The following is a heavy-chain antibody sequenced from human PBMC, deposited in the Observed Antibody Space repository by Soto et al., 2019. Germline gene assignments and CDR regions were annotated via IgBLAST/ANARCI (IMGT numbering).Heavy chain of an antibody. Sequence: QVQLVQSGAEVKNPGASVKVSCTASGYTFTRYGIGWARQAPGQGLEWMGWINTYNGNTNYAQNVQGRVTLTTDTSTSTADMELRSLRSNYTAIYYCAMVDVYVTPSPQDVWGQGSTVIVSS. CDR2: INTYNGNT. V-gene: IGHV1-18*01. D-gene: IGHD3-16*01. J-gene: IGHJ6*02. CDR3: AMVDVYVTPSPQDV. CDR1: GYTFTRYG.